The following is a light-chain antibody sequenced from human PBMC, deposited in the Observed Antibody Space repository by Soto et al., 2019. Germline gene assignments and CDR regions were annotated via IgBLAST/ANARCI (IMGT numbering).Light chain of an antibody. V-gene: IGKV1-17*01. CDR2: AAS. J-gene: IGKJ4*01. CDR3: QQYDKQPVT. CDR1: QGIRDE. Sequence: DIQMTQSPSSLSASVGDRVTITCRASQGIRDELGWYQQKAGKAPNLLISAASRLQSGVPSRFSGRGSGTDFSLTINSLQPEDIGTFYCQQYDKQPVTFGGGTKVDIK.